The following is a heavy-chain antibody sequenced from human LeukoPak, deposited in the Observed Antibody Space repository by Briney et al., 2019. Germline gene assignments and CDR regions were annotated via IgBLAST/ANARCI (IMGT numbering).Heavy chain of an antibody. D-gene: IGHD2-2*01. J-gene: IGHJ4*02. CDR2: IKQGGSEK. CDR3: ARVPRYCSSTSCQDFDF. Sequence: GGSLSLSCAASGFSFSSYWMSWVRQTPGKGLEWVANIKQGGSEKYYVDSVKGRFTISRDNAKSSLFLQMNTLRAEDTAVYYCARVPRYCSSTSCQDFDFWGQGTLVTVSS. CDR1: GFSFSSYW. V-gene: IGHV3-7*03.